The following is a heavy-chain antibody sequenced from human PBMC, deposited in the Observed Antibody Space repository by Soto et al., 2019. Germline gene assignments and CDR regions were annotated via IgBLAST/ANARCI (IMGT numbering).Heavy chain of an antibody. V-gene: IGHV4-61*01. D-gene: IGHD5-18*01. Sequence: QVQLQESGPGLVKPSETLSLTCTVSGGSVSSGSYYWSWIRQPPGKGLEWIGYIYYSGSTNYNPSLKSRVTISVDTSKDQFSLKLSSVTAADTAVYYCASPLYTYGPVDVWGQGTTVTVSS. J-gene: IGHJ6*02. CDR2: IYYSGST. CDR3: ASPLYTYGPVDV. CDR1: GGSVSSGSYY.